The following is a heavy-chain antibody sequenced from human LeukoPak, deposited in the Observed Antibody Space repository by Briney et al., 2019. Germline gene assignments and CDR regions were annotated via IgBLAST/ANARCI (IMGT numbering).Heavy chain of an antibody. V-gene: IGHV4-59*01. D-gene: IGHD5-12*01. CDR2: IYYSGST. Sequence: KPSETLSLTCTVSGGSISSYYWSWIRQPPGKGLEWIGYIYYSGSTNYNPSLKSRVTISVDTSKNQFSLKLSSVTAADTAVYYCARDAWLGSDYYYGMDVWGQGTTVTVSS. J-gene: IGHJ6*02. CDR3: ARDAWLGSDYYYGMDV. CDR1: GGSISSYY.